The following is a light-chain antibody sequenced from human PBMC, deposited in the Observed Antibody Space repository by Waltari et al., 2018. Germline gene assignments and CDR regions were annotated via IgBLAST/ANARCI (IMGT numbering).Light chain of an antibody. CDR2: EVS. J-gene: IGLJ2*01. Sequence: QSALTQPPSVSGSPGQSVTISCTGSSSDVGSYDRVSWYQQPPGTAPKFMIYEVSNRTAGVPDRYSGSKSGNTVSLTISRRQAEDEADYYCSSYTSSSTLVFGGGTKRTVL. CDR3: SSYTSSSTLV. V-gene: IGLV2-18*02. CDR1: SSDVGSYDR.